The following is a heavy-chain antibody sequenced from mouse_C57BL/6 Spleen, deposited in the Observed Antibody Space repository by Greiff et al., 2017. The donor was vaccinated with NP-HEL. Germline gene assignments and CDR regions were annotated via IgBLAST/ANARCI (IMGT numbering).Heavy chain of an antibody. CDR2: ISSGGSYT. V-gene: IGHV5-6*02. CDR1: GFTFSSYG. J-gene: IGHJ2*01. Sequence: EVMLVESGGDLVKPGGSLKLSCAASGFTFSSYGMSWVRQTPDKRLEWVATISSGGSYTYYPDSVKGRFTISRDNAKNTLYLQMSSLKSEDTAMYYCARFKSYFDYWGQGTTLTVSS. CDR3: ARFKSYFDY.